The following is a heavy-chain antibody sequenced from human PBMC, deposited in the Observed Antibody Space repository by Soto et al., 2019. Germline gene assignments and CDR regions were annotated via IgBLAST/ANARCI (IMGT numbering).Heavy chain of an antibody. CDR3: ARGGLRTVTTP. J-gene: IGHJ5*02. Sequence: SSETLSLTCTVSGGSIDSGDYYWSWIRQPPGKGLEWIGYVYYSGTTNYNPFLKSRVTISVDTSKNQFSLKLSSVTAADTAVYYCARGGLRTVTTPWGQGTLVTVSS. CDR2: VYYSGTT. CDR1: GGSIDSGDYY. V-gene: IGHV4-61*08. D-gene: IGHD4-17*01.